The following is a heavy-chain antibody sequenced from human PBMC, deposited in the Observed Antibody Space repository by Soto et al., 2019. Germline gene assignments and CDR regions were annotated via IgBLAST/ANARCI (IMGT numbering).Heavy chain of an antibody. CDR3: AKDLLEYCSGGSCYSSWFDP. J-gene: IGHJ5*02. Sequence: GGSLRLSCAASGFTFSSYAMSWVRQAPGKGLEWVSAISGSGGSTYYADSVKGRFSISRDNSKNTVYLQMNSLRAEDTAVYYCAKDLLEYCSGGSCYSSWFDPWGQGTLVTVSS. CDR1: GFTFSSYA. CDR2: ISGSGGST. D-gene: IGHD2-15*01. V-gene: IGHV3-23*01.